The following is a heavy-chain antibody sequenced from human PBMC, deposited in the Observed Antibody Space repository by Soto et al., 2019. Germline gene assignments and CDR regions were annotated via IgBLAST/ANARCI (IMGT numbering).Heavy chain of an antibody. V-gene: IGHV4-59*01. CDR2: VYYTGST. CDR3: ARSIAVPSSHIDH. D-gene: IGHD6-6*01. J-gene: IGHJ4*02. CDR1: GGSMSGYY. Sequence: SETLSLTCRVSGGSMSGYYWSWIRRAPGKGLEWIGYVYYTGSTNYNPSLQSRVTISVDTSNKQFSLSLRLVTAADTAVYFCARSIAVPSSHIDHWGQGIRVTVSS.